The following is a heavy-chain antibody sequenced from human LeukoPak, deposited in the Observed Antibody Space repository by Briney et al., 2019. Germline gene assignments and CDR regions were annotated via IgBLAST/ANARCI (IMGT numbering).Heavy chain of an antibody. CDR1: GFTVSNNY. V-gene: IGHV3-66*01. J-gene: IGHJ4*02. D-gene: IGHD2-21*02. CDR3: AGSLAYCGGDRRPGDY. Sequence: GGSLRLSCAASGFTVSNNYMGWVRQAPAKGLEWVSVVNTVDTTYYADSVRGRFTISRDNSENTLYLQMNSLRVEDTAVYYCAGSLAYCGGDRRPGDYWGQGTLVTVSS. CDR2: VNTVDTT.